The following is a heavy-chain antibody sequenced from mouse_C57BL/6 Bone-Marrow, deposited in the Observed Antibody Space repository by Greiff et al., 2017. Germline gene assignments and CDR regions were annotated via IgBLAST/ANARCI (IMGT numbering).Heavy chain of an antibody. J-gene: IGHJ3*01. CDR1: GYTFTSYW. V-gene: IGHV1-55*01. CDR2: IYPGSGGT. D-gene: IGHD1-1*01. CDR3: ANTYYYGSSPAWFAY. Sequence: QVQLQQSGAELVKPGASVKMSCKASGYTFTSYWITWVKQRPGQGLEWIGDIYPGSGGTNYNEKFKSKATLTVDTSSSTAYMQLSSLTSEDSAVYYCANTYYYGSSPAWFAYWGQGTLVTVSA.